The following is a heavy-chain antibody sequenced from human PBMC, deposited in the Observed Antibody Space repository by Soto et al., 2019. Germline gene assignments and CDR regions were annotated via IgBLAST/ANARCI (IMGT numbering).Heavy chain of an antibody. CDR2: INPRTDST. CDR1: GYSFTNYC. CDR3: ARDGGLLTASWHYDL. V-gene: IGHV1-46*01. D-gene: IGHD2-15*01. J-gene: IGHJ2*01. Sequence: QVQLVQSGADVKKPGTSVKVSCKAAGYSFTNYCMYWVRQAPGQGLEWMGMINPRTDSTRYAQKFQDRVTLTRDTSTTTVYMELSTLISDDTAVYYCARDGGLLTASWHYDLWGPGTLVTVSS.